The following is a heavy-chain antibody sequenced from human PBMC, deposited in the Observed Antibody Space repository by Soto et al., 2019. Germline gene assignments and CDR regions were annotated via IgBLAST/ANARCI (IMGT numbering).Heavy chain of an antibody. CDR1: GFNFRTYT. V-gene: IGHV3-21*01. J-gene: IGHJ5*02. CDR3: ARAGDYGDYSAFDL. Sequence: GSLRLSCAASGFNFRTYTVNWVRQAPGKGLEWVSSISRISTYIYYTDSVKGRFTISRDNAKSALYLQMNSLRAEDTGVYYCARAGDYGDYSAFDLWGQGTLVTVSS. D-gene: IGHD4-17*01. CDR2: ISRISTYI.